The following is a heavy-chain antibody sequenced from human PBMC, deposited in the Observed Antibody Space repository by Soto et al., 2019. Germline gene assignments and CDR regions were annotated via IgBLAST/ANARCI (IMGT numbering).Heavy chain of an antibody. CDR1: GFTFSSYA. J-gene: IGHJ4*02. CDR3: AREGEGVNGWGSFDS. D-gene: IGHD3-10*01. V-gene: IGHV3-30-3*01. Sequence: QVQLVESGGGVVQPGRSLRLSCAASGFTFSSYAMHWLRQARGKGLEWVAVISYDGSNKYYADSVKGRFTISRDNSKNALYLQMNSLRAEDTAAYYCAREGEGVNGWGSFDSWGQGTLVTVSS. CDR2: ISYDGSNK.